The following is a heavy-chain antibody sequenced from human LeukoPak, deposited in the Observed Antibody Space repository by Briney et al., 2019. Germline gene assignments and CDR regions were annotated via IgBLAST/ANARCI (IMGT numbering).Heavy chain of an antibody. CDR1: GGSISSSSYY. J-gene: IGHJ5*02. Sequence: PSETLSLTCTVSGGSISSSSYYWGWIRQPPGKGLEWIGSIYYSGSTYYNPSLKSRVTISVDTSKNQFSLKLSSVTAADTAVYYCARPNNWNDAWFDPWGQGTLVTVSS. CDR2: IYYSGST. CDR3: ARPNNWNDAWFDP. V-gene: IGHV4-39*07. D-gene: IGHD1-20*01.